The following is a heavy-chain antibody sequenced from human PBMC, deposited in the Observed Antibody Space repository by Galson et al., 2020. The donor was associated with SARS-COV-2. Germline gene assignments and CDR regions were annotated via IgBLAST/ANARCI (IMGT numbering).Heavy chain of an antibody. V-gene: IGHV3-21*01. CDR1: GFPFSSYS. J-gene: IGHJ6*02. CDR2: ISAGSSYI. D-gene: IGHD3-16*01. CDR3: ARVGGMATTLVNYCYYRLDV. Sequence: GESLKISCAASGFPFSSYSMNWVRQAPGKGLEWVSSISAGSSYIYYADSVKGRFTISRHNAKNSLYLQMNSLRAEDTAVYYCARVGGMATTLVNYCYYRLDVWGQGTTVIVSS.